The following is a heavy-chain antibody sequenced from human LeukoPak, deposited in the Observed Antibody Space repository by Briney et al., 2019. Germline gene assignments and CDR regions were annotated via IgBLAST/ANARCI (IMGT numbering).Heavy chain of an antibody. CDR1: GYTFTSYG. V-gene: IGHV1-18*01. J-gene: IGHJ5*02. Sequence: ASVKVSCKASGYTFTSYGISWVRQAPGQGLEWMGWISAYNGNTNYAQKLQGRVTMTTDTSTSTAYMELSRLRSEDTAVYHCARDNSMENTAWWFDPWGQGTLVIVSS. CDR3: ARDNSMENTAWWFDP. D-gene: IGHD1-1*01. CDR2: ISAYNGNT.